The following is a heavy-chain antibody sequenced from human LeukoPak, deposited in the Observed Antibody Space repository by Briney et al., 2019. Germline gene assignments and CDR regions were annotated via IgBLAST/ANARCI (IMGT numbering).Heavy chain of an antibody. V-gene: IGHV4-4*07. CDR2: IDTSGST. D-gene: IGHD5-18*01. CDR1: GASISSYY. CDR3: ARGTGTGMVYNCFDP. J-gene: IGHJ5*02. Sequence: KPSETLSLTCTVSGASISSYYWSWIRQAAGKGLEWIGRIDTSGSTNYNPSLKSRVTMSVDTSKKQVSLKLSSVTAADTAVYYCARGTGTGMVYNCFDPWGQGTLVTVSS.